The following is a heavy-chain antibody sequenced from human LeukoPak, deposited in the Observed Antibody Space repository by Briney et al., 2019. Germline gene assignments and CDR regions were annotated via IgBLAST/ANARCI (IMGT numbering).Heavy chain of an antibody. V-gene: IGHV1-24*01. CDR3: ATGDIVGARTVYYGTDV. CDR2: FDPEDGET. Sequence: ASVKVPCKVSGYTLTELSMHWVRQAPGKGLEWMGGFDPEDGETIYAQKFQGRVTMTEDTSTDTAYMELSSLRSEDTAVYYCATGDIVGARTVYYGTDVWGQGTTVTVSS. CDR1: GYTLTELS. D-gene: IGHD1-26*01. J-gene: IGHJ6*02.